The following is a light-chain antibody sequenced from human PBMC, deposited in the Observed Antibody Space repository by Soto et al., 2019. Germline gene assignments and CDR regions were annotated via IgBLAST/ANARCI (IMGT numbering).Light chain of an antibody. Sequence: ELVLTQSPGTLSLSPGERATLSGRASQSVSSSYLAWYQQKPGQASRLLIPDASREATGIPDRFSGSGSGTDFTLAISRLAPEDLAVYYCQQYGSSPRTFGQGTKVEVK. CDR1: QSVSSSY. V-gene: IGKV3-20*01. J-gene: IGKJ1*01. CDR2: DAS. CDR3: QQYGSSPRT.